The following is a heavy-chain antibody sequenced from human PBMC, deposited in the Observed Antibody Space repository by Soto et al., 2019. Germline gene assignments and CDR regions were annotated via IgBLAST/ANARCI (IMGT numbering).Heavy chain of an antibody. V-gene: IGHV3-48*02. CDR1: GLTFSSYS. D-gene: IGHD1-7*01. CDR2: ISSSSSTV. CDR3: ARGNWNYPYSGMDV. J-gene: IGHJ6*02. Sequence: PGGSLRLSCAASGLTFSSYSMNWVRQAPGKGLEWVSYISSSSSTVYSAASVKGRFTISRDNAKNSLFLQMNSLRDEDTAVYYCARGNWNYPYSGMDVWGQGTTVTVSS.